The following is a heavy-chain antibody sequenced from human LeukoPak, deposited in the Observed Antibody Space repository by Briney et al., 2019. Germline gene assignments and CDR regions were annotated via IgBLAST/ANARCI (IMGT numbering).Heavy chain of an antibody. D-gene: IGHD5-24*01. CDR2: INPDGSQK. Sequence: GGSLTLSCEASGFTFSGNWMSWVHQAPVKGLEWVASINPDGSQKLYVDSVKGRFTISRDNTKSSLYLQMNSLGAEDTAMYYCAKLLGTATTYDSWGQGTRVTVSS. V-gene: IGHV3-7*01. J-gene: IGHJ4*02. CDR1: GFTFSGNW. CDR3: AKLLGTATTYDS.